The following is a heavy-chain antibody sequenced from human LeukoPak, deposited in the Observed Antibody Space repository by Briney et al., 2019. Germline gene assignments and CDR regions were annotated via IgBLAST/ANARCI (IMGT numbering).Heavy chain of an antibody. CDR1: GFTFSSYA. CDR3: ARVNRVSGGNPKGDYYYMDV. CDR2: ISYDGSNK. V-gene: IGHV3-30-3*01. D-gene: IGHD4-23*01. J-gene: IGHJ6*03. Sequence: GRSLRLSCAASGFTFSSYAMHWVRQAPGKGLEWVAVISYDGSNKYYADSVKGRFTISRDNSKNTLYLQMNSLRAEDTAVYYCARVNRVSGGNPKGDYYYMDVWGKGTTVTVSS.